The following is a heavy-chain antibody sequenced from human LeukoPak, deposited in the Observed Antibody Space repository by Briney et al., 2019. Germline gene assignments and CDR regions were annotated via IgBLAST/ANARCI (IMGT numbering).Heavy chain of an antibody. CDR3: ARVQTTTYYDILTGYYSDAFDI. J-gene: IGHJ3*02. D-gene: IGHD3-9*01. V-gene: IGHV1-2*02. CDR2: INPNSGGT. Sequence: ASVKVSCKASGYTFTGYYMHWVRQAPGQGLEWMGWINPNSGGTNYAQRFQGRVTMTRDTSISTAYTELSRLRSDDTAVYYCARVQTTTYYDILTGYYSDAFDIWGQGTMVTVSS. CDR1: GYTFTGYY.